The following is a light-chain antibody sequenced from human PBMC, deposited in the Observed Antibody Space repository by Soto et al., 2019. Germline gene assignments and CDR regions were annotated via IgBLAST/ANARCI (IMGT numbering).Light chain of an antibody. J-gene: IGKJ3*01. CDR2: GAS. V-gene: IGKV1-39*01. Sequence: DIQMTQSPSYLSASVGGTVTITCRASQNIDNYLNWYQHEPGKASKLLIYGASTLQSGVPSRFSGSGSGTDFTLTIASLQPEDYATYYCQQSSSTPLTFGPGTTVDVE. CDR1: QNIDNY. CDR3: QQSSSTPLT.